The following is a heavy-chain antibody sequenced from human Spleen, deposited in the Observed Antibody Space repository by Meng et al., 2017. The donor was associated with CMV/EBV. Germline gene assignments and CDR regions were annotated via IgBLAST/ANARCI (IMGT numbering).Heavy chain of an antibody. V-gene: IGHV3-23*01. J-gene: IGHJ3*02. CDR3: AKGVGVTAPEI. D-gene: IGHD1-26*01. Sequence: GESLKISCAAFDFTFSSYSMNWVRQTPGKGLEWVAAITGNGRSTFYGDSVKGRLTISRDNSKNTLYLQMTSLRADDTAVYYCAKGVGVTAPEIWGQGTMVTVSS. CDR2: ITGNGRST. CDR1: DFTFSSYS.